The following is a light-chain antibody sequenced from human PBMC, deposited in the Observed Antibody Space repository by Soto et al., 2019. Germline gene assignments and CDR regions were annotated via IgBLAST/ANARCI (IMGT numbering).Light chain of an antibody. CDR3: GTWDNTLSGWV. Sequence: QSVLTQPPSVSAAPGQKVTISCYGSSSNIGNNYVSWYQHLPGTAPKLLFYENNKRPSGIPDRFSGSKSGTSATLGITGLQTGDEADYYCGTWDNTLSGWVFGGGTQLTVL. CDR1: SSNIGNNY. J-gene: IGLJ3*02. CDR2: ENN. V-gene: IGLV1-51*02.